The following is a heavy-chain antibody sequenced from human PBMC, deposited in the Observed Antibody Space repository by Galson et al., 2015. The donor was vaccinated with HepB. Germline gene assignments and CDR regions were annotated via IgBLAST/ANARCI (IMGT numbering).Heavy chain of an antibody. CDR2: ISSSSSYT. V-gene: IGHV3-11*05. J-gene: IGHJ4*02. CDR1: GFTFSDYY. CDR3: ARGLGSYYPSDY. D-gene: IGHD1-26*01. Sequence: SLRLSCAASGFTFSDYYMSWIRQAPGKGLEWVSYISSSSSYTNYADSVKGRFTISRDNAKNSLYLQMNSLRAEDTAVYYCARGLGSYYPSDYWGQGTLVTVSS.